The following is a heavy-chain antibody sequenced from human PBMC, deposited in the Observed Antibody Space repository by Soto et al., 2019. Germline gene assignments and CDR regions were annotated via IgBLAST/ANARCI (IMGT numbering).Heavy chain of an antibody. CDR1: GLSVSTNF. Sequence: GGSLRLSCAASGLSVSTNFMSWVRQAPGKGLEWLAVIYSGGKTFYADSVKGRFTISKDNSKNTLSLQMNSLRAEDTAVYYCTRDAPGERPYYFYYYGMDVWGQGATVTVSS. J-gene: IGHJ6*02. CDR2: IYSGGKT. CDR3: TRDAPGERPYYFYYYGMDV. V-gene: IGHV3-53*01.